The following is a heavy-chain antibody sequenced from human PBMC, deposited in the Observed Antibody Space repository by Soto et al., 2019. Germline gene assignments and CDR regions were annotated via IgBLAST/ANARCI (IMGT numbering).Heavy chain of an antibody. D-gene: IGHD1-26*01. J-gene: IGHJ4*02. CDR2: IYYSGTT. Sequence: SETLSLTCTVSGDSISPYYWSWIRQPPGKGLEWIGYIYYSGTTNYNPSLKSRVTLSVDTSKNQFSLKLSSVTAADTAVYYCARASGSYYFDYWGQGTLVTVSS. CDR1: GDSISPYY. CDR3: ARASGSYYFDY. V-gene: IGHV4-59*01.